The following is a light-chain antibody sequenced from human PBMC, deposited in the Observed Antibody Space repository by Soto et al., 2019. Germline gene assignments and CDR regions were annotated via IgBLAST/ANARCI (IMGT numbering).Light chain of an antibody. CDR1: QRVSSY. J-gene: IGKJ2*01. CDR3: QQRSNWPRT. CDR2: DAS. V-gene: IGKV3-11*01. Sequence: EIVLTQSPATLSLSPGERATLSCRASQRVSSYLAWYQQKPCQAPRLLIYDASNRATGIQARFSGSGSGTDFTLTISSLEPEDFAVYYCQQRSNWPRTFGQGTKLEIK.